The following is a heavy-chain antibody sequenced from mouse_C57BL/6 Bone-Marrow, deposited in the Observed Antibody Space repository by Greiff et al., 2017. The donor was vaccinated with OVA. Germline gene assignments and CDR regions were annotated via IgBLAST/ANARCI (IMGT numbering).Heavy chain of an antibody. CDR3: AGYYYGSRAMDY. J-gene: IGHJ4*01. Sequence: QVQLKESGAELVKPGASVKLSCKASGYTFTSYWMQWVKQRPGQGLEWIGEIDPSDSYTNYNQKFKGKATLTVDTSSSTAYMQLSSLTSEDSAVYYCAGYYYGSRAMDYWGQGTSVTVSS. V-gene: IGHV1-50*01. CDR1: GYTFTSYW. CDR2: IDPSDSYT. D-gene: IGHD1-1*01.